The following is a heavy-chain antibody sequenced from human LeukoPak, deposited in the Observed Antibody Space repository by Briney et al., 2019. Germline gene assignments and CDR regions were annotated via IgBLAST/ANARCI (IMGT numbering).Heavy chain of an antibody. D-gene: IGHD2-2*02. V-gene: IGHV1-18*01. Sequence: ASVKVSCKASGYTFTSYGISWVRQAPGQGLEWMGWISAYNGNTNYAQKVQGRVTMTTDTSTSTAYMELRSLRSDDTAVYYCARSTRELGYNDYWGQGTLVTVSS. J-gene: IGHJ4*02. CDR1: GYTFTSYG. CDR2: ISAYNGNT. CDR3: ARSTRELGYNDY.